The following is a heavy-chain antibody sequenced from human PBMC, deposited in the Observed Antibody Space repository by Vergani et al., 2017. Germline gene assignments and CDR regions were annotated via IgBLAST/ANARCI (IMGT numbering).Heavy chain of an antibody. J-gene: IGHJ3*02. CDR2: INPNSGGT. Sequence: QVQLVQSGAEVKKPGASVKVSCKVSGYTLTELSMHWVRQAPGKGLEWMGWINPNSGGTNYAQKFQGRVTMTRDTSISTAYMELSRLRSDDTAVYYCARDDCSGGSCYPPADAFDIWGQGTMVTVSS. CDR3: ARDDCSGGSCYPPADAFDI. CDR1: GYTLTELS. V-gene: IGHV1-2*02. D-gene: IGHD2-15*01.